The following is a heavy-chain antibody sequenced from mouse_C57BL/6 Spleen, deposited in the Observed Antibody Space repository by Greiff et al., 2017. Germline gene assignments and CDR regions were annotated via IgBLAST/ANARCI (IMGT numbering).Heavy chain of an antibody. Sequence: QVQLQQPGAELVKPGASVKMSCKASGYTFTSYWITWVKQRPGQGLEWIGDIYPGSGSTNYNEKFKSKATLTVDTSSSTAYMQLISLTSEDSAVYYCARGPITTLVGGFDYWGQGTTLTVSS. J-gene: IGHJ2*01. CDR1: GYTFTSYW. CDR2: IYPGSGST. D-gene: IGHD1-1*01. V-gene: IGHV1-55*01. CDR3: ARGPITTLVGGFDY.